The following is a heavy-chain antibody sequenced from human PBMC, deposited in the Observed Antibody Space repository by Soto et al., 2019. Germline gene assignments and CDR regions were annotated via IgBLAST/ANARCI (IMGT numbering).Heavy chain of an antibody. V-gene: IGHV3-66*01. CDR2: IYTGGGT. J-gene: IGHJ4*02. Sequence: EVQLVESGGGLVQPGGSLRLSCAASGLTVSTNPMSWVRQAPGKGLEWVSVIYTGGGTHYADSVKGRFTSSRDNSKNTVNLQMNRLRPEDTAVYYWARDGSGHLGQGTLVTVYS. CDR3: ARDGSGH. CDR1: GLTVSTNP.